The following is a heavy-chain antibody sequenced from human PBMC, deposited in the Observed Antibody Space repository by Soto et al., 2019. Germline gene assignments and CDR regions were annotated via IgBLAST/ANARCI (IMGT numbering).Heavy chain of an antibody. J-gene: IGHJ4*02. CDR3: AREGRTGAFDY. CDR1: GFTFSSYD. V-gene: IGHV3-13*05. D-gene: IGHD2-8*02. CDR2: IGTADDP. Sequence: GGSLRLSCAASGFTFSSYDMHWVRQATGKGLEWVSAIGTADDPYYPGSVKGRFTISRENAKNSLYLQMNSLRAGDTAVYYCAREGRTGAFDYWGQGTLVTVSS.